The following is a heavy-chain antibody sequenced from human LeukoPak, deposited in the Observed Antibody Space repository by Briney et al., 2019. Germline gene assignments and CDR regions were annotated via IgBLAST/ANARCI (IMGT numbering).Heavy chain of an antibody. CDR1: GFTFSSYS. J-gene: IGHJ4*02. V-gene: IGHV3-48*02. CDR2: ISSSSSTI. CDR3: ARTVRGVIQYYFDY. D-gene: IGHD3-10*01. Sequence: PGGSLRLSCAASGFTFSSYSMNWVRQAPGKGLEWVSYISSSSSTIYYADSVKDRFTISRDNAKNSLYLQMNSLRDEDTAVYYCARTVRGVIQYYFDYWGQGTLVTVSS.